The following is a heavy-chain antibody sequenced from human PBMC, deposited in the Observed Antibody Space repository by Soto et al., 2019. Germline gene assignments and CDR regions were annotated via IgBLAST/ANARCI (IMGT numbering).Heavy chain of an antibody. J-gene: IGHJ5*02. CDR3: ARDAYSYGLNWFDP. CDR1: GGSISSYY. CDR2: IYYSGST. V-gene: IGHV4-59*01. Sequence: SLTCTVSGGSISSYYWSWIRQPPGKGLEWIGYIYYSGSTNYNPSLKSRVTISVDTSKNQFSLKLSSVTAADTAVYYCARDAYSYGLNWFDPWGQGTLVTVSS. D-gene: IGHD5-18*01.